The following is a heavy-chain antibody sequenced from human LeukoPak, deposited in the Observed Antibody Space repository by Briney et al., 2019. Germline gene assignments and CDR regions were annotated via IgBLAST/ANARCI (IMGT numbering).Heavy chain of an antibody. Sequence: SETLSLTCAVYGGSFSGYYWSWIRQPPGKGLEWIGEINHSGRTNYNPSLKSRVTISVDTSKNQFSLKLSSVTAADTAVYYCARSFGRNFDYWGQGILVTVSS. J-gene: IGHJ4*02. CDR3: ARSFGRNFDY. CDR2: INHSGRT. D-gene: IGHD3-16*01. V-gene: IGHV4-34*01. CDR1: GGSFSGYY.